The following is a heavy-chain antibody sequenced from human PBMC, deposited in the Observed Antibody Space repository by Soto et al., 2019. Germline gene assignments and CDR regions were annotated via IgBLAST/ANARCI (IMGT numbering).Heavy chain of an antibody. CDR1: GGTFSSYA. J-gene: IGHJ4*02. Sequence: QVQLVQSGAEVKKPGSSVKVSCKASGGTFSSYAISWVRQAPGQGLEWMGGIIPIFGTANYAQKFQGRVTNTAAESTSEGYTELSSLTSEDTAVYYCARVPSKLLCFAELWGRVNLVAVAS. D-gene: IGHD3-10*01. V-gene: IGHV1-69*01. CDR2: IIPIFGTA. CDR3: ARVPSKLLCFAEL.